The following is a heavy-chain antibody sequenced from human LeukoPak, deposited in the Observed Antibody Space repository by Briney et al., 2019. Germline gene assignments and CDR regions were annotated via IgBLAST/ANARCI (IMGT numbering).Heavy chain of an antibody. CDR2: ISDSSGGTT. J-gene: IGHJ4*02. V-gene: IGHV3-23*01. CDR1: GYSFSRYG. CDR3: VARGVATE. D-gene: IGHD3-10*01. Sequence: PGGSLRLSCAASGYSFSRYGMSWVRQAPGKGLDWVSVISDSSGGTTYYADSVKGRFTISRDNSKNTVYLQMNSLRAEDTAVYYCVARGVATEWGQGTLVTVSS.